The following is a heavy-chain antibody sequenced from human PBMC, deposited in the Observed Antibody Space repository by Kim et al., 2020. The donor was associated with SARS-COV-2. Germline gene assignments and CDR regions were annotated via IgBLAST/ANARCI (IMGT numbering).Heavy chain of an antibody. CDR1: GGSITSYY. D-gene: IGHD6-13*01. Sequence: SETLSLPCIVSGGSITSYYWSWIRQPPGKGLEWIGYMYYSGITNYNPSLKSRVTISVDTSKNQFSLKLSSVTAADTAVYYCARDRGQQLWDFWGQGTLVT. V-gene: IGHV4-59*13. CDR2: MYYSGIT. J-gene: IGHJ4*02. CDR3: ARDRGQQLWDF.